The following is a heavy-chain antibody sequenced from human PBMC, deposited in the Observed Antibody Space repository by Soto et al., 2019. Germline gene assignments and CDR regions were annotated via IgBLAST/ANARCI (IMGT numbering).Heavy chain of an antibody. D-gene: IGHD3-10*01. J-gene: IGHJ5*02. Sequence: QVQLQESDPGLVKPSETLSLTCTVSGGSISSYYWSWIRQPAGKGLEWIGRIYTSGSTNYNPSLKSRVTMSVDTSKNQFSLKLSSVTAADTAVYYCARDGGDYYGSGSLPDWFDPWGQGTLVTVSS. CDR2: IYTSGST. V-gene: IGHV4-4*07. CDR1: GGSISSYY. CDR3: ARDGGDYYGSGSLPDWFDP.